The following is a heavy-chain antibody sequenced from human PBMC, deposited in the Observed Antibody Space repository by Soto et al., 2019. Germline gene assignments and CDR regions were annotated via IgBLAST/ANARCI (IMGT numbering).Heavy chain of an antibody. V-gene: IGHV3-30*18. CDR2: ISYDGSNK. Sequence: QVQLVESGGGVVQPGRSLRLSCAASGFTFSSYGMHWVRKAPGKGLEWVAVISYDGSNKYYADSVKGRFTISRDNSKNTLYLQMNSLRAEDTAVYYCAKDRGGGSGWYDYWGQGTLVTVSS. D-gene: IGHD6-19*01. CDR1: GFTFSSYG. CDR3: AKDRGGGSGWYDY. J-gene: IGHJ4*02.